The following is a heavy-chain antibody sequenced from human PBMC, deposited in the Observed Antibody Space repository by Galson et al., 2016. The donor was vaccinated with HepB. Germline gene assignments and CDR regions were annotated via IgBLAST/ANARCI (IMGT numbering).Heavy chain of an antibody. V-gene: IGHV4-39*01. CDR3: ARHAPRAYSGYGYPPEGSPYYYSVLDV. J-gene: IGHJ6*02. CDR1: GGSIRTSTYY. D-gene: IGHD5-12*01. Sequence: ETLSLTCTVSGGSIRTSTYYWGWIRQPPGKGLEWIGSIYFTGSTYYNPSLKSRVTISVDTSKNQFSLRLSSVTAADTAVYYCARHAPRAYSGYGYPPEGSPYYYSVLDVGGQGTTVTVSS. CDR2: IYFTGST.